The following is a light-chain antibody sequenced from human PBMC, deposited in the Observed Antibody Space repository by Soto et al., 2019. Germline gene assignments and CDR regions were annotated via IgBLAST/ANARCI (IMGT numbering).Light chain of an antibody. V-gene: IGKV3-20*01. J-gene: IGKJ1*01. CDR2: GAT. CDR3: HQYATWT. CDR1: QNVNSVY. Sequence: EIVLTQSPGPLSSSPGERVTLSCRASQNVNSVYLTWYEQKVGQAPRLLIYGATNRATGVPDRFSGSGSGTDFSLTISRLEAEDFAVYYCHQYATWTFGQGTKVDIK.